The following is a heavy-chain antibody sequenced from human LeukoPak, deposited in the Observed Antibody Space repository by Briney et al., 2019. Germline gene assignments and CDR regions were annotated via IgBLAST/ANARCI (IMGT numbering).Heavy chain of an antibody. J-gene: IGHJ6*03. V-gene: IGHV1-2*02. CDR2: INPNSGGT. D-gene: IGHD6-19*01. CDR3: ARDGGQWLGASRHYYYYMDV. Sequence: ASVKVSCKASGYTFTGYYMHWVRQAPGQGLEWMGWINPNSGGTNYAQKFQGRVTMTRDTSISTAYMELSRLRSDDTAVYYCARDGGQWLGASRHYYYYMDVWGKGTTVTISS. CDR1: GYTFTGYY.